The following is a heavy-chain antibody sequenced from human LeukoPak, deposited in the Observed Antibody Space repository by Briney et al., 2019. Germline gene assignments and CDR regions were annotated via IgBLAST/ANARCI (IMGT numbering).Heavy chain of an antibody. CDR2: ISSSSSTI. Sequence: PGGSLRLSCAASGFTLSSSEMNWVRQAPGKGLEWVSYISSSSSTIYYADSVKGRFTISRDNAKNSLYLQMNSLRAEDTAVYYCARELERLRSFYYYYYMDVWGKGTTVTVSS. V-gene: IGHV3-48*01. D-gene: IGHD1-1*01. CDR1: GFTLSSSE. J-gene: IGHJ6*03. CDR3: ARELERLRSFYYYYYMDV.